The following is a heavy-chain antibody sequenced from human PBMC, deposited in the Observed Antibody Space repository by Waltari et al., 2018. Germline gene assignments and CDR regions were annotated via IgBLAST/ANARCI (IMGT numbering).Heavy chain of an antibody. CDR2: IFYSGST. V-gene: IGHV4-39*01. D-gene: IGHD3-10*01. CDR1: GGSISSRRYY. CDR3: ARLDNYDSGSYGFDW. Sequence: QLQLQESGPGLVKPSETLSLPYTVSGGSISSRRYYWGWIRQPPGKGLEWIGSIFYSGSTYYNPSLKSRVTMSVDTSKNQFSLRLTSVTAADTAVYYCARLDNYDSGSYGFDWWGQGTLVTVSS. J-gene: IGHJ4*02.